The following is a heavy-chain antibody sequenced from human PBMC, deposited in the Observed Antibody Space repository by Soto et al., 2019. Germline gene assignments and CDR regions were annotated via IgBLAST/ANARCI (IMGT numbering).Heavy chain of an antibody. CDR2: ISWDGGKT. J-gene: IGHJ6*02. D-gene: IGHD6-19*01. CDR3: AKDRAAVTGDYYYNAMDV. Sequence: EVQLVESGGVVVQPGGSLRLSCAASGFTFDDYTMHWVRQAPGKSLEWVSLISWDGGKTYYADSVKGRFTISRDNSKNSLHLQMNSLTTEDSASYYCAKDRAAVTGDYYYNAMDVWGQGTTVTVSS. V-gene: IGHV3-43*01. CDR1: GFTFDDYT.